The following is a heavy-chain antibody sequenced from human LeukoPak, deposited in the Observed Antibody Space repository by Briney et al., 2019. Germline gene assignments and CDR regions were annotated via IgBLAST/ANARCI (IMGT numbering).Heavy chain of an antibody. D-gene: IGHD5-24*01. CDR1: GGSLSNHY. Sequence: PSETLSLTCTVSGGSLSNHYWSWIRQPPGKGLEWIGHIYDSGSTTYNPSLKSRVTMSVDTSKNQFSLNLSSVTAADTAVYYCAREVELARQFDYWGQGTLVTVSS. J-gene: IGHJ4*02. V-gene: IGHV4-59*11. CDR2: IYDSGST. CDR3: AREVELARQFDY.